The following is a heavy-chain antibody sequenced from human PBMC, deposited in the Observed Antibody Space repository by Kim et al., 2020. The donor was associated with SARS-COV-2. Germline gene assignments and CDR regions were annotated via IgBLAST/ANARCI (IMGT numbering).Heavy chain of an antibody. J-gene: IGHJ3*02. V-gene: IGHV3-48*03. CDR2: ISSSGSTI. CDR1: GFTFSSYE. CDR3: ARDFNVLVVIDAFDI. Sequence: GGSLRLSCAASGFTFSSYEMNWVRQAPGKGLEWVSYISSSGSTIYYADSVKGRFTISRDNAKNSLYLQMNSLRAEDTAVYYCARDFNVLVVIDAFDIWGQGTMVTVSS. D-gene: IGHD3-22*01.